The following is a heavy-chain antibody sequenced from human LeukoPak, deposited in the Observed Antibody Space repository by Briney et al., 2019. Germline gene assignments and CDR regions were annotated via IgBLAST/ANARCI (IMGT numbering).Heavy chain of an antibody. V-gene: IGHV3-64*01. CDR2: ISRIGGST. D-gene: IGHD6-19*01. Sequence: PGGSLRLSCAASGFTFSSYAMQWVRQAPGKGLESVSAISRIGGSTYYANSVKGRFTISRDNSKNTLYLQMGSLRAEDMAVYYCARDGGSGWSNDAFDIWGQGTMVTVSS. CDR3: ARDGGSGWSNDAFDI. CDR1: GFTFSSYA. J-gene: IGHJ3*02.